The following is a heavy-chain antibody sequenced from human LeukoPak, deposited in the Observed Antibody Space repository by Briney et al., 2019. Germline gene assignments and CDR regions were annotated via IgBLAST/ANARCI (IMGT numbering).Heavy chain of an antibody. CDR3: ARVYDILTGSIYFDY. Sequence: ASVKVSCKASGYTFTSYDISWVRQAPGQGLEWMGWISAYNGNTNYAQKLQGRVTMTTDTSTSTAYMELRSLRSDDTAVYYCARVYDILTGSIYFDYWGQGTLVTVSS. CDR1: GYTFTSYD. J-gene: IGHJ4*02. D-gene: IGHD3-9*01. CDR2: ISAYNGNT. V-gene: IGHV1-18*01.